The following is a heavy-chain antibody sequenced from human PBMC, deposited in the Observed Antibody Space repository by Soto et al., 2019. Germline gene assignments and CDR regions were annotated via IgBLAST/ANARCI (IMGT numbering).Heavy chain of an antibody. D-gene: IGHD3-22*01. J-gene: IGHJ6*02. Sequence: GASVKVSCKASGYTFTTYYMHWVRQAPGQGLEWMGIINPSGASTSYAQKFRGRVTMTRDTSTSTVYMELSSLRSEDTAVYYCAREHSYDSSGYYYYYYGMDVWGQGTTVTVSS. CDR1: GYTFTTYY. V-gene: IGHV1-46*01. CDR3: AREHSYDSSGYYYYYYGMDV. CDR2: INPSGAST.